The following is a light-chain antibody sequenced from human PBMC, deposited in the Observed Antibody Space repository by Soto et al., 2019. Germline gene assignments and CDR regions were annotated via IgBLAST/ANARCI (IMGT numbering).Light chain of an antibody. CDR1: SSDVGGYNY. V-gene: IGLV2-14*01. Sequence: QSVLTQPASVSGSPGQSITISCTGTSSDVGGYNYVSWYQQHPGKAPKLMIYEVSNRPSGVSNRFSGSKSGNTASLTISGLQAEDEADYYCSSYTSSSWVFGTGTKVTVL. J-gene: IGLJ1*01. CDR2: EVS. CDR3: SSYTSSSWV.